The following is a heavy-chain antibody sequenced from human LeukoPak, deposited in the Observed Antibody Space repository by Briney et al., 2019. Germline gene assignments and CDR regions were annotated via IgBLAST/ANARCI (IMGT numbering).Heavy chain of an antibody. D-gene: IGHD6-19*01. Sequence: SETLSLTCTVSGGSISSGSYYWGWIRQPPGKGLEWIGSIYYSGSTYYNPSLKSRVTISVDTSKNQFSLKLSSVTAADTAAYYCARPPGSGWYNDAFDIWGQGTMVTVSS. J-gene: IGHJ3*02. CDR1: GGSISSGSYY. CDR3: ARPPGSGWYNDAFDI. CDR2: IYYSGST. V-gene: IGHV4-39*01.